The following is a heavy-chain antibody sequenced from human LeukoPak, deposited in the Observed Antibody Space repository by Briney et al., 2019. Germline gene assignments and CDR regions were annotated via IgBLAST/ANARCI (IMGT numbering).Heavy chain of an antibody. CDR1: GYTFSSYT. V-gene: IGHV1-69*06. CDR3: ARGGLYDILTGYYRWPFDY. CDR2: IIPIFGTA. Sequence: ASVKVSCKASGYTFSSYTLSWLRQAPGQGLEWMGGIIPIFGTANYAQKFQGRVTITADKSTSTAYMELSSLRSEDTAVYYCARGGLYDILTGYYRWPFDYWGQGTLVTVSS. D-gene: IGHD3-9*01. J-gene: IGHJ4*02.